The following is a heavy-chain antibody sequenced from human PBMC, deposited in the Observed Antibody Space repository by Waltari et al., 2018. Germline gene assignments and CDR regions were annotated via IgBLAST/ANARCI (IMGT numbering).Heavy chain of an antibody. CDR2: IYSGGNT. CDR1: GFTVRSTY. J-gene: IGHJ4*02. V-gene: IGHV3-53*01. D-gene: IGHD1-26*01. Sequence: EVQLVESGGGLIQPGGSVRPSCAASGFTVRSTYMSWVRQAPGKGLEWVSVIYSGGNTYYADSVKGRFTISRDNSKNTLYLQMNSLRADDTAVYYCARDPGGRYYFDYWGQGSLVTVSS. CDR3: ARDPGGRYYFDY.